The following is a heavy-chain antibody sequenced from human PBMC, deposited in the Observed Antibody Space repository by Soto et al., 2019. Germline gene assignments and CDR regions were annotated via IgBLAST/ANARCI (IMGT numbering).Heavy chain of an antibody. V-gene: IGHV3-30*03. J-gene: IGHJ4*02. CDR2: ISYDGSLQ. CDR3: VSDRGYGHASVPYS. D-gene: IGHD5-18*01. Sequence: QAQLVDSGGGVVQPGRSLRLSCAASGFAFSSYGMHWVRQAPGTGLEWVAVISYDGSLQHYADSVKGRFTISRDNSKNMLLLQISSLRAEDTAVYYCVSDRGYGHASVPYSWGQGTLVSVSS. CDR1: GFAFSSYG.